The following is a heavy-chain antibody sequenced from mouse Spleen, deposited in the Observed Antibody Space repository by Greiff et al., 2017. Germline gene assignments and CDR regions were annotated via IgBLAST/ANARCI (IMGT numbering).Heavy chain of an antibody. J-gene: IGHJ1*01. D-gene: IGHD1-1*01. V-gene: IGHV1-66*01. CDR3: ARNRITTGGWYFDV. CDR2: IYPGSGNT. CDR1: GYSFTSYY. Sequence: QVQLQQSGPELVKPGASVKISCKASGYSFTSYYIHWVKQRPGQGLEWIGWIYPGSGNTKYNEKFKGKATLTADTSSSTAYMQLSSLTSEDSAVYYCARNRITTGGWYFDVWGAGTTVTVSS.